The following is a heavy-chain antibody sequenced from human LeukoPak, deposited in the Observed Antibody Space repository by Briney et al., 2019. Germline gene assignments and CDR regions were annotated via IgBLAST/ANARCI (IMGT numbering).Heavy chain of an antibody. CDR2: IRSKAYGGTT. D-gene: IGHD3-9*01. CDR3: TVRYFDWLSLYYYGMDV. J-gene: IGHJ6*04. Sequence: GRSLRLSCTASGFTFGDYAMSWARQAPGKGLEWVGFIRSKAYGGTTEYAASVKGRFTISRDDSKSIAYLQMNSLKTEDTAVYYCTVRYFDWLSLYYYGMDVWGKGTTVTVSS. CDR1: GFTFGDYA. V-gene: IGHV3-49*04.